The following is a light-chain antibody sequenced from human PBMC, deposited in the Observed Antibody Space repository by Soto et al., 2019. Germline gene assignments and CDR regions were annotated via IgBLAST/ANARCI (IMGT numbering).Light chain of an antibody. CDR1: QSLVHSDGNTY. CDR2: KVS. CDR3: MQATQLRT. V-gene: IGKV2-24*01. J-gene: IGKJ1*01. Sequence: EIVMTQTPLSSVVTLGQSASNSCRSSQSLVHSDGNTYLSWLYQRPGQPPRRLIYKVSNRFSGVPDRFIGSGAGTDFTLNISRVEAGDVGIYYCMQATQLRTFGQGTKVEI.